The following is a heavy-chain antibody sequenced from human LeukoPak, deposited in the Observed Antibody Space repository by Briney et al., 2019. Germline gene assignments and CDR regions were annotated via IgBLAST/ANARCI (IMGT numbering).Heavy chain of an antibody. J-gene: IGHJ5*02. CDR3: ARRWSGSLALYDP. CDR2: INPSNGDT. D-gene: IGHD3-10*02. CDR1: GYTFTNYL. V-gene: IGHV1-46*01. Sequence: ASVKVSCKASGYTFTNYLVHWGRQAPGQGLEWMSIINPSNGDTSSAQKFQGRVTMTRDTSTGTVYMELSSLRSDDTAVYYCARRWSGSLALYDPWGQGTLVTVSS.